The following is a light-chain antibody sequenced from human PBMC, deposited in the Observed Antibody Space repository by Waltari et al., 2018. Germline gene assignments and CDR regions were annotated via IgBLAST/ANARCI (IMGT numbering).Light chain of an antibody. Sequence: DVVIQQSPLSLPVTRGKATTNSCCCRQSLANTDGNTYLNWYQQRPGQSPRLLIYRVSIRDSGVPDRFSGSGSGTDFTLTISRLQAEDVGVYFCMQCTHWPRTFGQGTKVEIK. CDR1: QSLANTDGNTY. J-gene: IGKJ1*01. CDR3: MQCTHWPRT. CDR2: RVS. V-gene: IGKV2-30*01.